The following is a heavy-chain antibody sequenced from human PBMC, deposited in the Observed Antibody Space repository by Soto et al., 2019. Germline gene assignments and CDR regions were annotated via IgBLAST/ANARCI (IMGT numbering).Heavy chain of an antibody. D-gene: IGHD2-8*01. V-gene: IGHV1-69*01. CDR2: IIPRFRTT. Sequence: QVQLVQSGAEVKKPGSSVRVSCKAAGGPFSMFTFNWVRQAPGQGLEGMGGIIPRFRTTNYAPTLQDRVTITADESRNTLYTESSGLSSEAMALYFSRRGRGVYASGRSVHDYWGEGATVTVSS. CDR3: RRGRGVYASGRSVHDY. J-gene: IGHJ4*02. CDR1: GGPFSMFT.